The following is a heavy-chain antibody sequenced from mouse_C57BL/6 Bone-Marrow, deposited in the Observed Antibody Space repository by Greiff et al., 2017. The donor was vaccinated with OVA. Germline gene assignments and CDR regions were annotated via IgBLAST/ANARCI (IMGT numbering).Heavy chain of an antibody. V-gene: IGHV5-16*01. D-gene: IGHD1-2*01. CDR3: ARDNYGHYYAMDY. Sequence: EVKLVESEGGLVQPGSSMKLSCTASGFTFSDYYMPWVRQAPEKGLEWVANINYDGSSTYYLDSVKSRFIISRDNAKNILYLQMSSLKSEDTATYYCARDNYGHYYAMDYWGQGTSVTVSS. CDR2: INYDGSST. CDR1: GFTFSDYY. J-gene: IGHJ4*01.